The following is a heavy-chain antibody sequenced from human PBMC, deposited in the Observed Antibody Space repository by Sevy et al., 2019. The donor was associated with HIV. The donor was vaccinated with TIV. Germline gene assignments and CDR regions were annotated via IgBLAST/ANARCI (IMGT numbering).Heavy chain of an antibody. Sequence: GGSLRLSCAVSGFTFRNFWMSWVRQAPGKGLEWVANIRQDGSEKYYVDSVRGRFTISRDNAKNSLFLQLNSLRADDTAIYYCATSYFGSGTSYGMDLWGRGTTVTVSS. CDR2: IRQDGSEK. CDR1: GFTFRNFW. V-gene: IGHV3-7*01. J-gene: IGHJ6*02. CDR3: ATSYFGSGTSYGMDL. D-gene: IGHD3-10*01.